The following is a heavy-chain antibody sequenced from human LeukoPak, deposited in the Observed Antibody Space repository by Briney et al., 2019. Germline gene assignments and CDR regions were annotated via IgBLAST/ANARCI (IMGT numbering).Heavy chain of an antibody. J-gene: IGHJ6*03. CDR2: MNPNSGNT. Sequence: ASVKVSCKASGYTFTSYGISWVRQATGQGLEWMGWMNPNSGNTGYAQKFQGRVTMTRNTSISTAYMELSSLRSEDTAVYYCARGASEGYYYYYYYMDVWGKGTTVTVSS. CDR1: GYTFTSYG. CDR3: ARGASEGYYYYYYYMDV. V-gene: IGHV1-8*02.